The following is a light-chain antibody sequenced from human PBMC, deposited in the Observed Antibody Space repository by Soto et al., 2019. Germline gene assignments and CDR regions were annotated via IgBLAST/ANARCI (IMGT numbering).Light chain of an antibody. CDR1: NIGSKS. J-gene: IGLJ1*01. Sequence: SYELTQPPSVSVAPGQTTRITCGGKNIGSKSVHWYQQKPGQAPVLVVYDDSDRPSGIPERFSGSNSGNTATLTISRVEAGDEADYYCQVWDSSSDHPSYVFGTGTKVTVL. V-gene: IGLV3-21*02. CDR3: QVWDSSSDHPSYV. CDR2: DDS.